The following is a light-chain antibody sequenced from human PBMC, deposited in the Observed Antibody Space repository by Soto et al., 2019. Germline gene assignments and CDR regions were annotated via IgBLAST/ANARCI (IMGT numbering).Light chain of an antibody. V-gene: IGKV3-11*01. CDR2: DAS. CDR3: QQRSNWPWT. CDR1: QSVSSY. Sequence: SVLTQSPATLSLSPGERSTPSFRASQSVSSYLAWYQQKPGQAPRLLIYDASNRATGIPARFSGSGSGTDFTLTISSLEPEDFAVYYCQQRSNWPWTFGQGTKVDIK. J-gene: IGKJ1*01.